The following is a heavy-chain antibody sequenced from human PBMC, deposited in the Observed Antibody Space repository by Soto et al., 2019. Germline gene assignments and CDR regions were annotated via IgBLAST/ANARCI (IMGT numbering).Heavy chain of an antibody. CDR1: GLTLNDYA. V-gene: IGHV3-23*01. CDR2: IRGSEDTT. D-gene: IGHD3-16*01. J-gene: IGHJ4*02. CDR3: AKPPVWKSEHLSF. Sequence: GGSLRLSCAGSGLTLNDYAMSWVRQAPGKGLEWVSSIRGSEDTTSYADSVRGRFTISRDDSKNTLSLQMNSLRAEDTALYYCAKPPVWKSEHLSFWGQGTLVTVSS.